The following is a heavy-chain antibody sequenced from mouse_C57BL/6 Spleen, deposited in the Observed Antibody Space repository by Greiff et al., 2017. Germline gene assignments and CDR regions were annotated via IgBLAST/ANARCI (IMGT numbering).Heavy chain of an antibody. J-gene: IGHJ4*01. CDR3: AREGYYGSSLYYAMDY. CDR1: GFTFSSYA. D-gene: IGHD1-1*01. V-gene: IGHV5-4*01. Sequence: EVQRVESGGGLVKPGGSLKLSCAASGFTFSSYAMSWVRQTPEKRLEWVATISDGGSYTYYPDNVKGRFTISRDTAKNNLYLQMSHLKSEDTAMYYCAREGYYGSSLYYAMDYWGQGTSVTVSS. CDR2: ISDGGSYT.